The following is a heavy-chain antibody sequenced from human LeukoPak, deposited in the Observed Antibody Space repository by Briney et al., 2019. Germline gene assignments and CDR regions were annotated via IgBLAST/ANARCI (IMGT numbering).Heavy chain of an antibody. CDR3: AGGYCSSTSCFDY. J-gene: IGHJ4*02. V-gene: IGHV3-33*01. D-gene: IGHD2-2*01. Sequence: PGGSLRLSCAASGFTFSSYGMHWVRQAPGKGLEWVAVIWYDGSNKYYADSEKGRFAISRDNSKNTLYLQMNSLRAEDTAVYYCAGGYCSSTSCFDYWGQGTLVTVSS. CDR2: IWYDGSNK. CDR1: GFTFSSYG.